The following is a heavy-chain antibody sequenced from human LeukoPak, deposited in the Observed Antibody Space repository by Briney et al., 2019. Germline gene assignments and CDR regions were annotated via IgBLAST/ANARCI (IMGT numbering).Heavy chain of an antibody. CDR3: AKDKFGSSWYRGFDY. Sequence: GGSLRLSCSASGFTLSSYAMHWVRQAPGKGLEYVSAISSNGGSTYYADSVKGRFTISRDNSKNTLYLQMSSLRAEDTAVYYCAKDKFGSSWYRGFDYWGQGTLVTVSS. V-gene: IGHV3-64D*06. CDR1: GFTLSSYA. D-gene: IGHD6-13*01. CDR2: ISSNGGST. J-gene: IGHJ4*02.